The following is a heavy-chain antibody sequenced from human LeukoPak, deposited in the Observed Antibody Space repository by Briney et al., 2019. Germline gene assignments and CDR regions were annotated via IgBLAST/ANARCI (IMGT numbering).Heavy chain of an antibody. CDR3: ARDKGVTTLYALEEDY. D-gene: IGHD4-11*01. Sequence: PGGSLRLSCAASGFTFSSYAIHWVRQAPGKGLEWVAVISYDGSNKYYADSVKGRFTISRDNSKNTLYLQMNSLRAEDTAVYYCARDKGVTTLYALEEDYWGQGTLVTVSS. J-gene: IGHJ4*02. CDR2: ISYDGSNK. V-gene: IGHV3-30-3*01. CDR1: GFTFSSYA.